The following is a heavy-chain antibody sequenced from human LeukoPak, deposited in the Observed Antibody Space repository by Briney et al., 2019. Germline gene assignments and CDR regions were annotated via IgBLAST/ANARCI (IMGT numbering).Heavy chain of an antibody. Sequence: GSLRLSCAATGFTVSSNYMSWVRQAPGKGLEWVSVIYSGGSTYYADSVKGRFTISRDNSKNTLYLQMNSLRAEDTAVYYCARVVVAALDYWGQGTLVTVSS. CDR3: ARVVVAALDY. CDR1: GFTVSSNY. V-gene: IGHV3-53*01. J-gene: IGHJ4*02. CDR2: IYSGGST. D-gene: IGHD2-15*01.